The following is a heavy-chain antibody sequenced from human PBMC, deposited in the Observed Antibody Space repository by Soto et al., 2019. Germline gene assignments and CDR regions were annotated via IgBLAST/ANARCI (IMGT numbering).Heavy chain of an antibody. V-gene: IGHV4-31*03. Sequence: SETLSLTCPVSGDSISSGCYYWSWIRQHPGKGLEWIGYIYYSGSTYYNPSLKSRVTISVDTSKNQFSLKLSSVTAADTAVYYCARVVLTTFGNIYYYYYYRDVWGKGTTLTVSS. CDR1: GDSISSGCYY. D-gene: IGHD3-16*01. J-gene: IGHJ6*03. CDR2: IYYSGST. CDR3: ARVVLTTFGNIYYYYYYRDV.